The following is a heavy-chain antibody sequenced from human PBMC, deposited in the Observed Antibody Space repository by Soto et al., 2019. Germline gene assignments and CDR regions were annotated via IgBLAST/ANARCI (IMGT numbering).Heavy chain of an antibody. V-gene: IGHV1-46*01. CDR1: GYTFTSYY. J-gene: IGHJ6*03. CDR2: INPSGGST. D-gene: IGHD3-10*01. CDR3: ARDWRFGELLYYYMDV. Sequence: ASVKVSCKASGYTFTSYYMHWVRQAPGQGLEWMGIINPSGGSTSYEQKFQGRVTMTRDTSTSTGYMELSSLRSEDTAVYYCARDWRFGELLYYYMDVWGKGTTVTVSS.